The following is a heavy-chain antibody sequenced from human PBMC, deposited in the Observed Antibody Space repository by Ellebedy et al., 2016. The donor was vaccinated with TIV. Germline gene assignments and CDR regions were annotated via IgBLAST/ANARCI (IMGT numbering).Heavy chain of an antibody. CDR2: INPNSGGT. V-gene: IGHV1-2*02. J-gene: IGHJ4*02. CDR3: ARDRRSCFDY. D-gene: IGHD1-26*01. Sequence: AASVKVSCKASGGTFSSYAISWVRQAPGQGLEWVGWINPNSGGTNYAQKFQGRVTMTRDTSISTAYMELSRLRSDDTDVYYCARDRRSCFDYWGQGTLVTVSS. CDR1: GGTFSSYA.